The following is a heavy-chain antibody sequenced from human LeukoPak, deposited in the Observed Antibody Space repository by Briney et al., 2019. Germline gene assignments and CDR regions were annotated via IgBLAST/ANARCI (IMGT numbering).Heavy chain of an antibody. J-gene: IGHJ3*02. Sequence: GASVKVSCKASGYTFTSYGISWVRQAPGQGLEWMGWISAYNGNTNYAQKLQGRVTMTTDTSTSTAYMELRSLRSDDTAVYYCASSQDYCDSSGYYMGAFDIWGQGTMVTVSS. CDR2: ISAYNGNT. CDR3: ASSQDYCDSSGYYMGAFDI. V-gene: IGHV1-18*01. CDR1: GYTFTSYG. D-gene: IGHD3-22*01.